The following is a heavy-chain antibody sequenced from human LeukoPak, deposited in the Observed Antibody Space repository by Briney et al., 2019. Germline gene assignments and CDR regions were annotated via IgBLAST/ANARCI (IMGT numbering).Heavy chain of an antibody. J-gene: IGHJ4*02. CDR1: QFTFSLYA. CDR3: ARVSPNTVTTLQYFDY. V-gene: IGHV3-30*04. Sequence: GSPRLSCAASQFTFSLYAMHWVRQVPGKGLEWVAFISNDGSNKYYADSMKGRFTISRDNSKNALYLQMNSLRAEDAAVYYCARVSPNTVTTLQYFDYWGQGTLVTVSS. CDR2: ISNDGSNK. D-gene: IGHD4-17*01.